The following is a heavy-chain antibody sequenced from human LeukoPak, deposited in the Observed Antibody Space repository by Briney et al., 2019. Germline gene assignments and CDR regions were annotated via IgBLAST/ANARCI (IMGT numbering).Heavy chain of an antibody. J-gene: IGHJ4*02. CDR3: AKDGVPNYYGSGSYLDY. Sequence: GGSLRLSCAASGFTFSSYWMSWVRQAPGKGLEWVSAISGSGGSTYYADSVKGRFTISRDNSKNTLYLQMNSLRAEDTAVYYCAKDGVPNYYGSGSYLDYWGQGTLVTVSS. D-gene: IGHD3-10*01. CDR1: GFTFSSYW. V-gene: IGHV3-23*01. CDR2: ISGSGGST.